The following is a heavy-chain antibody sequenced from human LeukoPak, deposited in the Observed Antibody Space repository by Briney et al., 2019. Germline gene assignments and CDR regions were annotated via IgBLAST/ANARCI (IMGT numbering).Heavy chain of an antibody. CDR1: GFTVSSNY. D-gene: IGHD5-18*01. CDR3: ARARSGYSYLIDY. J-gene: IGHJ4*02. CDR2: IYSDGSA. Sequence: PGGSLRLSCAASGFTVSSNYMSWVRQAPGKGLEWVSVIYSDGSAYYADSVKGRFTISRDISRNTLYLQMNSLRAEDTAVYYCARARSGYSYLIDYWGQGTLVTVSS. V-gene: IGHV3-66*01.